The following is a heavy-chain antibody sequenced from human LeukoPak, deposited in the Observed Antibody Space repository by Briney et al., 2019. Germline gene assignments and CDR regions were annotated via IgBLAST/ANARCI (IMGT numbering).Heavy chain of an antibody. V-gene: IGHV4-59*12. CDR2: IHYSGTT. Sequence: SETLSLTCTVSGGSISSYYWSWIRQPPGKGLEWIGSIHYSGTTYYNPSLKSRVTISIDTSNNQFSLKLSSVTAADTAVYYCARGTPYNPWGQGTLVTVSS. D-gene: IGHD4-11*01. J-gene: IGHJ5*02. CDR3: ARGTPYNP. CDR1: GGSISSYY.